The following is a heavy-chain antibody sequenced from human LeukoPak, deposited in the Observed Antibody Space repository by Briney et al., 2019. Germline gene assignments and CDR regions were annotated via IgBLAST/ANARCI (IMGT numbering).Heavy chain of an antibody. CDR2: IYYSGST. D-gene: IGHD3-22*01. CDR3: ASPRSYYDSSGYYIS. Sequence: SETLSLTCTVSGGSVSSGSYYWSWIRQPPGKGLEWIGYIYYSGSTDYNPSLKSRVTISVDTSKNQFSLKLSSVTAADTAVYYCASPRSYYDSSGYYISWGQGTLVTVSS. J-gene: IGHJ5*02. V-gene: IGHV4-61*01. CDR1: GGSVSSGSYY.